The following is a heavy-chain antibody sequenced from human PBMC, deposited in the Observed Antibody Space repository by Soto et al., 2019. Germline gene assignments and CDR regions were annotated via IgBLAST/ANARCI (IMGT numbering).Heavy chain of an antibody. CDR1: GGTFSSYA. CDR2: IIPIFGTA. V-gene: IGHV1-69*13. Sequence: SVKVSCKASGGTFSSYAISWVRQAPGQGLEWMGGIIPIFGTANYAQKFQGRVTITADESTSTAYMELSSLRSEDTAVYYCARSDSSSSVYYYYYGMDVWGQGTTVTVSS. CDR3: ARSDSSSSVYYYYYGMDV. D-gene: IGHD6-6*01. J-gene: IGHJ6*02.